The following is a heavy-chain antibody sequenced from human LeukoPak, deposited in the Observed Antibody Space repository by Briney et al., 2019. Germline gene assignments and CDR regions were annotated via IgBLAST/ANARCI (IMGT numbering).Heavy chain of an antibody. D-gene: IGHD2-15*01. Sequence: GGSLKLSLAASEFTFSSYSMNWVRQAPGKRLEWVSYINSTSSTIYYADSVKVRFTISRDNAKNSLFLQMNSLRDDDTAVYFCARDYSWAYDYWGQGTLVTVSS. V-gene: IGHV3-48*02. CDR2: INSTSSTI. CDR3: ARDYSWAYDY. CDR1: EFTFSSYS. J-gene: IGHJ4*02.